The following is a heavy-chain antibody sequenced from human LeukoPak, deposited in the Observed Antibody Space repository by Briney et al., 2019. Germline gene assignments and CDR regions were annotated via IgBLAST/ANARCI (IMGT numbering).Heavy chain of an antibody. CDR3: ARDVVVTPSPDAFDI. J-gene: IGHJ3*02. V-gene: IGHV4-31*03. CDR2: ISNSGTT. Sequence: SETLSLTCTVSGDSVTSAGYFWTWIRQHPGKGLEWIGYISNSGTTSYNPSLKSRVSISVDTSDNLFSLSLRSVTAADTAVYYCARDVVVTPSPDAFDIWGQGTVVTVSS. CDR1: GDSVTSAGYF. D-gene: IGHD2-21*02.